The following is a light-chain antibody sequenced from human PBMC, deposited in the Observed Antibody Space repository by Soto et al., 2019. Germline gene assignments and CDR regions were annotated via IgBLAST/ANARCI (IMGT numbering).Light chain of an antibody. CDR3: QQYNTDSSWA. V-gene: IGKV1-5*01. CDR2: DAS. J-gene: IGKJ1*01. CDR1: QSVGTW. Sequence: DIQMTQSPSTLSASVGDRVTITCRASQSVGTWLAWYQQKPGKAPELLISDASSLESGVPSRFSGSGSGTEFTLTISSLLPDDFVTYYCQQYNTDSSWAFGQGTKVEIK.